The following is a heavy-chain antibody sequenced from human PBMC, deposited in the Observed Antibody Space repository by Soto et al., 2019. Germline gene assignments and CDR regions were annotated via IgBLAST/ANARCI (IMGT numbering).Heavy chain of an antibody. J-gene: IGHJ3*01. CDR3: ASIPGYCNNGVCPDDAFDL. Sequence: PSETLSLTCTVSGGSISSGGYYWSWIRQHPGKGLEWIGYIYYSGSTYYNPSLKSRVTISVDTSKNQFSLKLSSVTAADTAVYYCASIPGYCNNGVCPDDAFDLWGQGTMVTVSS. CDR2: IYYSGST. CDR1: GGSISSGGYY. V-gene: IGHV4-31*03. D-gene: IGHD2-8*01.